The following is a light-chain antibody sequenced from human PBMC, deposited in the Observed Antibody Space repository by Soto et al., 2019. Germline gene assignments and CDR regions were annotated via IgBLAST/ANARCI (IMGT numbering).Light chain of an antibody. CDR3: QQYYTYST. CDR2: GAF. CDR1: QSSRTQ. J-gene: IGKJ1*01. V-gene: IGKV1-5*02. Sequence: DIQMTQSPSTPSASVGYRVTIICRASQSSRTQLAWYQQKPGKAPKLLISGAFSLESGVPSRFSGSGSGTEFTLTISSLQPDDFATYYCQQYYTYSTFGQGTKVDI.